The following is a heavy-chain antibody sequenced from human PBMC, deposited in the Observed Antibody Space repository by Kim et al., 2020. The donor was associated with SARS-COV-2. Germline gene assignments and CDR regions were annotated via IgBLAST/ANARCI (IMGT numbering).Heavy chain of an antibody. CDR3: ASVKSETYYYGSVSLWGFDY. CDR1: GFTFSTYW. CDR2: IRSGGTDK. J-gene: IGHJ4*02. V-gene: IGHV3-7*05. D-gene: IGHD3-10*01. Sequence: GGSLRLSCAASGFTFSTYWMTWVRQAPGKGLEWVASIRSGGTDKYYVDSVKGRFTISRDNAKDSLFLQMDGLRAEDTAVYYCASVKSETYYYGSVSLWGFDYWGQGTLVTVSS.